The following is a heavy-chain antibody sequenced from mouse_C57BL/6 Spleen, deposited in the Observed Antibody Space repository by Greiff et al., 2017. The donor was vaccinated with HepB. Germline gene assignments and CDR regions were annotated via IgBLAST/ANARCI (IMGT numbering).Heavy chain of an antibody. V-gene: IGHV1-54*01. CDR2: INPGSGGT. CDR3: ARYYYAMDY. CDR1: GYAFTNYL. Sequence: VKLMESGAELVRPGTSVKVSCKASGYAFTNYLIEWVKQRPGQGLEWIGVINPGSGGTNYNEKFKGKATLTADKSSSTAYMQLSSLTSEDSAVYFCARYYYAMDYWGQGTSVTVSS. J-gene: IGHJ4*01.